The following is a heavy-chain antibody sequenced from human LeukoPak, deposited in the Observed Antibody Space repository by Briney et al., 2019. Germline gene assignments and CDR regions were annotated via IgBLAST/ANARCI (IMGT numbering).Heavy chain of an antibody. CDR1: GGSITSYY. D-gene: IGHD4-11*01. J-gene: IGHJ5*02. CDR3: ARDQSTVTTLNWFDP. V-gene: IGHV4-4*07. CDR2: IYSSGTT. Sequence: SETLSLACTVSGGSITSYYWSWLRQPAGKGLEWIGRIYSSGTTNYNPSLKSRVTMSIDTYKTQFSLKLSSVTAADTAVYYCARDQSTVTTLNWFDPWGQGTLVTVSS.